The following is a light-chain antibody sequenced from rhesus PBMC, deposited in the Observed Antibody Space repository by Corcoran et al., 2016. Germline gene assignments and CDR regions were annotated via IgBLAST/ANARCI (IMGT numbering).Light chain of an antibody. J-gene: IGKJ2*01. V-gene: IGKV1-22*01. Sequence: DIQMTQSPSSLSASVGDTVTITCRASQGISSRLAWYQQKPGKAPKFLIYKASSLQSGVPSRFSGSGSGTGFTLTIRSLQSGDFATYYCQQYRNRPYSFSQGTKVGIK. CDR1: QGISSR. CDR3: QQYRNRPYS. CDR2: KAS.